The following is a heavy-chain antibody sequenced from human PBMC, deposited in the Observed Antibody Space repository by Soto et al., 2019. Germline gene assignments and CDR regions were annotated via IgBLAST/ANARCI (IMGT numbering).Heavy chain of an antibody. V-gene: IGHV1-18*04. CDR2: ISGKNGNT. CDR1: GYSCSDFG. D-gene: IGHD4-17*01. CDR3: ARSDYYEGTGTFEN. J-gene: IGHJ4*02. Sequence: QVHLVQSGGELKKPGASVKVSCKASGYSCSDFGITWVRQAPGQGLEWMGWISGKNGNTNYAQKGQGRVTLTAATSTSTAYMEMRALTSDATGIYYCARSDYYEGTGTFENWGQGTPVTVSS.